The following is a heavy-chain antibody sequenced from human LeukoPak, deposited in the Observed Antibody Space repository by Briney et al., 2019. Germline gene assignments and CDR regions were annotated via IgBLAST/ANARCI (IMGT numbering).Heavy chain of an antibody. J-gene: IGHJ4*02. CDR3: AKRSLDCSGGSCHFDY. V-gene: IGHV3-48*01. Sequence: GGSLRLSCAASGFTFRTYTMSWVRQAPGMGLEWVSYISEGSSTIYYADSVKGRFTISRDNPKNTPYLQMNGLRAEDTAVYYCAKRSLDCSGGSCHFDYWGQGTLVTVSS. CDR1: GFTFRTYT. CDR2: ISEGSSTI. D-gene: IGHD2-15*01.